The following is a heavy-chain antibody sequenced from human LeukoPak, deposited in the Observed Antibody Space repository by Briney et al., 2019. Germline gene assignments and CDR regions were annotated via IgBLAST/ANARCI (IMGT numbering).Heavy chain of an antibody. Sequence: ASVKVSCKASGYTFTSYYMHWVRQAPGQGLEWMGIINPSGGSTSYAQKFQGRVTMTRDTSTSTVYMELSSLRSEDTAMYYCARADRWAPPQYYFDYWGQGTLVTVSS. CDR3: ARADRWAPPQYYFDY. D-gene: IGHD1-26*01. CDR2: INPSGGST. J-gene: IGHJ4*02. CDR1: GYTFTSYY. V-gene: IGHV1-46*03.